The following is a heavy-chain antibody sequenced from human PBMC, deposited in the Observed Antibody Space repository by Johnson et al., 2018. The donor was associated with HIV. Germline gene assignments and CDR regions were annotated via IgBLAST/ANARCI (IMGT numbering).Heavy chain of an antibody. V-gene: IGHV3-30-3*01. CDR1: GFTFSSNP. J-gene: IGHJ3*02. Sequence: QVQLVESGGGVVQPGRSLRLSCAASGFTFSSNPMHWVRQAPGKGLEWVAVMSFDGNNRYYADSVKGRLTISRDNSKNTLYLQMNSLRPEDTAVYYCARDSSNSFRFEMYAFDIWGQGTMVTVSS. CDR3: ARDSSNSFRFEMYAFDI. D-gene: IGHD6-6*01. CDR2: MSFDGNNR.